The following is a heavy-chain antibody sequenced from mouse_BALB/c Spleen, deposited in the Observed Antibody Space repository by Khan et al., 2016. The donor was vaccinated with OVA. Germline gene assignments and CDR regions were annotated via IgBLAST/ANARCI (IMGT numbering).Heavy chain of an antibody. V-gene: IGHV5-15*02. Sequence: EVELVESGGGLVQPGGSRKLSCAASGFTFSDYGMAWIRQGPGGGPEGITFISSLAYNFYYADTVTGRFTISRENAKNTLYLAMNSLRAEDTARYYCARGGTGGFAYWGQGTLVTVSA. CDR1: GFTFSDYG. D-gene: IGHD3-1*01. CDR2: ISSLAYNF. CDR3: ARGGTGGFAY. J-gene: IGHJ3*01.